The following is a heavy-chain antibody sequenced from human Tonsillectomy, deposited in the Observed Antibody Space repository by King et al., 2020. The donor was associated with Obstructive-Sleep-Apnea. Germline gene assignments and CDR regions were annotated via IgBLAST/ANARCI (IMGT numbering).Heavy chain of an antibody. CDR3: ARDPGYYFDY. CDR1: GGSISTYY. Sequence: VQLQKSGPGLVKPSETLSLTCTVSGGSISTYYWTWIRQSPGKGLEWIGYIRNSGTTNYNPSLKSRVTMSVDTSKKQFSLRLRSVTAADTAVYYCARDPGYYFDYWGQGTLVTVSS. V-gene: IGHV4-59*01. CDR2: IRNSGTT. J-gene: IGHJ4*02.